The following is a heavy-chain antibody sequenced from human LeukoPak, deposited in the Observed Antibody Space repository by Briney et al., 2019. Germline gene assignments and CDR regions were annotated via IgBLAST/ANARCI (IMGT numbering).Heavy chain of an antibody. J-gene: IGHJ4*02. CDR3: STWTDLYDY. D-gene: IGHD3/OR15-3a*01. V-gene: IGHV3-15*01. CDR2: IRSKTDGGTA. Sequence: GGSLRLSCTASGFTFGDYAMSWVRQAPGKGLDWVSRIRSKTDGGTADHAASVRGRFTISRDDSKNMLYLQMNSLKTEDTAVYYCSTWTDLYDYRGQGTLVTVSS. CDR1: GFTFGDYA.